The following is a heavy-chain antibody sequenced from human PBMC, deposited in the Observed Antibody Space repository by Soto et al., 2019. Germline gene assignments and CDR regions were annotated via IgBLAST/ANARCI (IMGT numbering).Heavy chain of an antibody. CDR1: GYTFTSYG. D-gene: IGHD3-3*01. CDR3: ARDWRGAEGFDP. Sequence: ASVKVSFKASGYTFTSYGISWVRQAPGQGLEWMGWISAYNGNTNYAQKLQGRVTMTTDTSTSTAYMELRNLTSDDTAVYFCARDWRGAEGFDPWGQGTLVTVSS. V-gene: IGHV1-18*01. CDR2: ISAYNGNT. J-gene: IGHJ5*02.